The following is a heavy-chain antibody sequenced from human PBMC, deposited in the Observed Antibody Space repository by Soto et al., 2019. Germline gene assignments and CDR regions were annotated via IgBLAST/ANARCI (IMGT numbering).Heavy chain of an antibody. CDR3: ARDLGYCSGGSCYGPFDY. CDR1: GYTFTSYY. J-gene: IGHJ4*02. CDR2: INPSGGST. Sequence: ASVKVSCKASGYTFTSYYMHWVRQAPGQGLEWMGIINPSGGSTSYAQKFQGRVTMTRDTSTSTVYMELSSLRSEDTAVYYCARDLGYCSGGSCYGPFDYWGQGTLVSVSS. V-gene: IGHV1-46*01. D-gene: IGHD2-15*01.